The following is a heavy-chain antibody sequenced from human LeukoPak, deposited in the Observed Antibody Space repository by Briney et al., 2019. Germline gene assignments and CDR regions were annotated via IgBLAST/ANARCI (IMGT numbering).Heavy chain of an antibody. D-gene: IGHD1-20*01. Sequence: GGSLRLSCKVSSFSSNAAWMNWVRQAPGKGLEWLGRIKSKTDGGTVDSAAPVRGRFTLSRDDSINTLYLQMDSLKTEDTGVYYCTTLNWPRFDSWGQGTLVTVAS. CDR3: TTLNWPRFDS. V-gene: IGHV3-15*01. CDR1: SFSSNAAW. CDR2: IKSKTDGGTV. J-gene: IGHJ4*02.